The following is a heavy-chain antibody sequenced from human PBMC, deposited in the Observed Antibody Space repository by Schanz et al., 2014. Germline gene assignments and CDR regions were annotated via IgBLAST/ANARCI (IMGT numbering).Heavy chain of an antibody. J-gene: IGHJ6*02. Sequence: EVQVLESGGGFVQPGGSLRLSCAVSGFTVNTNYMSWVRQAPGKGLEWISSMYINSGSTQYADSVKGRFTISRDNAKNSLYLQMNSLRAEDTAVYYCARAGCINGACKYGMDVWGQGTTVTVSS. D-gene: IGHD2-8*01. CDR2: MYINSGST. V-gene: IGHV3-66*01. CDR3: ARAGCINGACKYGMDV. CDR1: GFTVNTNY.